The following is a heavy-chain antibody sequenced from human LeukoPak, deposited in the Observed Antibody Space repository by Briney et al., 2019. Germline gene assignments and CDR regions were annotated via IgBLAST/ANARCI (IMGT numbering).Heavy chain of an antibody. CDR3: AKEGYSSGWREDY. J-gene: IGHJ4*02. V-gene: IGHV3-23*01. D-gene: IGHD6-19*01. Sequence: GGSLRLSCAASGFTFSSYAMSWVRHAPGKGLEWVSAISGSGGSTYYADSVKGRFTISRDNSKNTLYLQMNSLRAEDTAIYYCAKEGYSSGWREDYWGQGTLVTVSS. CDR2: ISGSGGST. CDR1: GFTFSSYA.